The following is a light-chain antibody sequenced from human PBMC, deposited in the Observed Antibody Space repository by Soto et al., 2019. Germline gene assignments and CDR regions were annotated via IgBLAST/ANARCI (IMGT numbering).Light chain of an antibody. Sequence: EIVLTQSPATLSLSPEERATLSCSATQSVSSYLAWYQQKPGQAPRLLIYDSSNRATGIPARFSGSASGTDFTLTISSLELEDFAVYYCQQYNNWPRGTCGQGTKVDIK. CDR1: QSVSSY. J-gene: IGKJ1*01. CDR2: DSS. V-gene: IGKV3-11*01. CDR3: QQYNNWPRGT.